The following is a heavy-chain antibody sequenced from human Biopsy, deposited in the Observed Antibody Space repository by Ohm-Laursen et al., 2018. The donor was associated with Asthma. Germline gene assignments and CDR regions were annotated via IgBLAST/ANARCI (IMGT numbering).Heavy chain of an antibody. Sequence: SQTLSLTCTVSGGSISSSSYYWGWIRQPPGEGLEWIGSIYYNGRTYYNPSLKSRVTISVDTSKNQFSLKLSSVTAADTAVYYCAMSPTRGPEVWEAFAFDIWGQGTMVTVSS. CDR1: GGSISSSSYY. CDR2: IYYNGRT. J-gene: IGHJ3*02. V-gene: IGHV4-39*01. D-gene: IGHD3-16*01. CDR3: AMSPTRGPEVWEAFAFDI.